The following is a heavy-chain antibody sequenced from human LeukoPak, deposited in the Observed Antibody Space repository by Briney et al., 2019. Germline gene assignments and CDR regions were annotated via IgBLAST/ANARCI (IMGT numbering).Heavy chain of an antibody. CDR3: ARERYYYDSDYYYVKYFDY. D-gene: IGHD3-22*01. J-gene: IGHJ4*02. Sequence: WGSLRLSCTASGFTFSNNCMQWVRQAPGKGLEWVANIKYDGRGNYYGDSVKGPFATSRDNDKNSLYQQMNSLRAEDTAVYYCARERYYYDSDYYYVKYFDYWGQGTLVTVSS. CDR2: IKYDGRGN. V-gene: IGHV3-7*03. CDR1: GFTFSNNC.